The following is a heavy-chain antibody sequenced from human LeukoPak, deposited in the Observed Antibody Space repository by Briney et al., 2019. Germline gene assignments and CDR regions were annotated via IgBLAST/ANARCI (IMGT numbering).Heavy chain of an antibody. V-gene: IGHV4-4*07. CDR2: IYTGGST. CDR3: ARGHPFGGVIGPSDY. J-gene: IGHJ4*02. Sequence: SETLSLTCTVSGGSINSYFWTWIRQPAGKGLEWIGRIYTGGSTNYNPSLKSRVTMSVDTSKNQFSLKLSSVTAADTAVYYCARGHPFGGVIGPSDYWGQGTLVTVSS. CDR1: GGSINSYF. D-gene: IGHD3-16*02.